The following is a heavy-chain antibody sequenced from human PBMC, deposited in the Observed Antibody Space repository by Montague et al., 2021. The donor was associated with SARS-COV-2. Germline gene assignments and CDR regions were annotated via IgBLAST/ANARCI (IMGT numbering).Heavy chain of an antibody. CDR3: ARDPNWGAH. CDR2: IKPDGSDK. Sequence: SLSLSCSAPGFSFSTFWMTWVRQAPGKGLEWVASIKPDGSDKYYVESVKGRFTISRDNARNSLYLQPNNLRAEDTAVYYCARDPNWGAHWGQGNLVTVSS. CDR1: GFSFSTFW. D-gene: IGHD7-27*01. V-gene: IGHV3-7*05. J-gene: IGHJ4*02.